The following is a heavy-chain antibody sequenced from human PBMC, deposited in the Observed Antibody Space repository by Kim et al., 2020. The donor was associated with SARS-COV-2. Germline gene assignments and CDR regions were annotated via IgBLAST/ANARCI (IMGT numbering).Heavy chain of an antibody. V-gene: IGHV1-8*01. CDR1: GYTFATYD. D-gene: IGHD3-9*01. CDR2: VNPNSGNT. J-gene: IGHJ6*02. Sequence: ASVKVSCKASGYTFATYDINWVRQAAGQGLEWMGWVNPNSGNTGYAQKFQGRVTMTRDTSISTAYMELSSLRPEDTAVYYCARGEAASYDGLTVYYNPHYGMDVWGQGTTVTVSS. CDR3: ARGEAASYDGLTVYYNPHYGMDV.